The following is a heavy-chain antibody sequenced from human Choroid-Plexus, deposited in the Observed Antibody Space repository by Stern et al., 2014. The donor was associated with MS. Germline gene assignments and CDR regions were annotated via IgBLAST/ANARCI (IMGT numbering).Heavy chain of an antibody. Sequence: QVQLQQWGAGLLKPSETLSLTCAVYGGSFSGDYWNWIRQSPGKGLEWIGEIELGADPNSNPSLKRRITISLDRANHHLTLNLSAVTAADTDIYYCVRERCINTRCYGGRFGYYYYGMDVWGQGTTVTVSS. CDR1: GGSFSGDY. V-gene: IGHV4-34*01. CDR3: VRERCINTRCYGGRFGYYYYGMDV. CDR2: IELGADP. D-gene: IGHD2-2*01. J-gene: IGHJ6*02.